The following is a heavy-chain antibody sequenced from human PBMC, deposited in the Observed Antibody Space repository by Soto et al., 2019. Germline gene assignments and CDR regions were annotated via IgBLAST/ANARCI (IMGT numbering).Heavy chain of an antibody. CDR3: ARGGCSSTSCYRGNWFDP. V-gene: IGHV4-39*07. CDR2: INHSGST. CDR1: GGSISSGGYY. J-gene: IGHJ5*02. Sequence: SETLSLTCTVSGGSISSGGYYWSWIRQHPGKGLEWIGEINHSGSTNYNPSLKSRVTISVDTSKNQFSLKLSSVTAADTAVYYCARGGCSSTSCYRGNWFDPWGQGTLVTVSS. D-gene: IGHD2-2*02.